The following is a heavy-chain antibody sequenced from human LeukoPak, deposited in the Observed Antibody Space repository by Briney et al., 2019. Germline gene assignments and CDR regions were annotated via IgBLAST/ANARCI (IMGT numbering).Heavy chain of an antibody. Sequence: PGGSLRLSCAASGFALSSAWMSWVRQAPGKGLEWVSHISGSSSNTYYAASVKGRFTISRDNSKNTLYLQMNSLRADDTAVYYCAKGTAYYSLGPWGQGTLVTVSS. D-gene: IGHD3/OR15-3a*01. CDR2: ISGSSSNT. CDR3: AKGTAYYSLGP. V-gene: IGHV3-23*01. CDR1: GFALSSAW. J-gene: IGHJ5*02.